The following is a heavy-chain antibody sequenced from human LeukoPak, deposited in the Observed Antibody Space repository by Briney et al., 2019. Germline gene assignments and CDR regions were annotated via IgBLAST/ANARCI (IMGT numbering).Heavy chain of an antibody. CDR3: AKDRWGIAAAGSFDY. V-gene: IGHV3-30*18. J-gene: IGHJ4*02. CDR1: EFSFSRYG. Sequence: PGGSLRLSCEASEFSFSRYGMHWVRQVPGKGLEWLAILSHDGRVEFYADSVKGRFTISRDNSKNTLYLQMNSLRAEDTAVYYCAKDRWGIAAAGSFDYWGQGTLVTVSS. D-gene: IGHD6-13*01. CDR2: LSHDGRVE.